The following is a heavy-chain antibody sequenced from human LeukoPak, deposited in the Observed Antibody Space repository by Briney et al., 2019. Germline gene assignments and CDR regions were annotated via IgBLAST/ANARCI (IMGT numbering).Heavy chain of an antibody. CDR3: ARVEGFDFWSGPMDY. D-gene: IGHD3-3*01. J-gene: IGHJ4*02. CDR2: IYYSGST. Sequence: SETLSLTCTVSGGSISSYYWSWIRQPPGKGLEWIGYIYYSGSTNYNPSLKSRVTISVDRSKNQFSLKLSSVTAADTAVYYCARVEGFDFWSGPMDYWGQGTLVTVSS. V-gene: IGHV4-59*12. CDR1: GGSISSYY.